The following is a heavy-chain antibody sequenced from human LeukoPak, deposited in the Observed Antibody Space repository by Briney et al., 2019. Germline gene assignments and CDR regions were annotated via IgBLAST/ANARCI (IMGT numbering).Heavy chain of an antibody. CDR3: ARHAVGITNDFWSGPLLDY. V-gene: IGHV4-38-2*01. J-gene: IGHJ4*02. CDR1: GYSISSGYY. D-gene: IGHD3-3*01. CDR2: IYHSGST. Sequence: SETLSLTCAVSGYSISSGYYWGWIRQPPGKGLEWIGSIYHSGSTYYNPSLKSRVTISVDTSKNQFSLKLSSVTAADTAVYYCARHAVGITNDFWSGPLLDYWGQGTLVTVSS.